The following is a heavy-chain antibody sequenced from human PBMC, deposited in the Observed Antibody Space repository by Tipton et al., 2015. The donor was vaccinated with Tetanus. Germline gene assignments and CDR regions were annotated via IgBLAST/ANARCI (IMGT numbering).Heavy chain of an antibody. D-gene: IGHD3-16*01. V-gene: IGHV4-4*02. J-gene: IGHJ4*01. Sequence: TLSLTCSVSGDFISTNNWWSWVRQSPGKGLEWLGEIYHSGHANYNSFLKSRLTLYVDKSANQFSLRLTSLTAADTARYYCAKGGVGRLGQLLHWGQGSLFPVSS. CDR1: GDFISTNNW. CDR3: AKGGVGRLGQLLH. CDR2: IYHSGHA.